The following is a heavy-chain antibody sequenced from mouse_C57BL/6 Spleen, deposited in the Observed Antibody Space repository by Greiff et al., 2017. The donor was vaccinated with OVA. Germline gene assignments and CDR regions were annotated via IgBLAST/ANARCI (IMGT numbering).Heavy chain of an antibody. D-gene: IGHD3-1*01. J-gene: IGHJ2*01. Sequence: DVKLVESEGGLVQPGSSMKLSCTASGFTFSDYYMAWVRQVPEKGLEWVANINYDGSSTYYLDSLKSRFIISRDNAKNILYLQMSSLKSKDTATYYCARERANFYYFDYWGQGTTLTVSS. CDR1: GFTFSDYY. CDR3: ARERANFYYFDY. V-gene: IGHV5-16*01. CDR2: INYDGSST.